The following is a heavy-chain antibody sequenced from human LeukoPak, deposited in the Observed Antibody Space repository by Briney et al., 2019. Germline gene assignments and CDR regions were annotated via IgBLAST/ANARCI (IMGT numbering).Heavy chain of an antibody. V-gene: IGHV3-7*01. D-gene: IGHD2-2*01. CDR1: GFTFSNYW. Sequence: GGSLRLSCAASGFTFSNYWMRWVRQAPGKGLEWVAIIKQDGSEKYYVDSVKGRFTISRDNAKNSLYLQMNSLRAEDTALYYCVRDCSSTSCYGNYWGQGTLLSVSS. J-gene: IGHJ4*02. CDR3: VRDCSSTSCYGNY. CDR2: IKQDGSEK.